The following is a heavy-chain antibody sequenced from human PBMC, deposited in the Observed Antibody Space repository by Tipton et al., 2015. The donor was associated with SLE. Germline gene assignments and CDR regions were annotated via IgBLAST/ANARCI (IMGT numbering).Heavy chain of an antibody. V-gene: IGHV4-38-2*02. CDR3: ARDLPLAY. D-gene: IGHD5/OR15-5a*01. J-gene: IGHJ4*02. Sequence: TLSLTCSVSGDSFNNDYSWGWIRQPPGKGLEWIASMYHDGSTYYNPSLKSRVTISVDTTKNQFSLRLTSVTAADTAVYYCARDLPLAYWGQGTLITVSP. CDR1: GDSFNNDYS. CDR2: MYHDGST.